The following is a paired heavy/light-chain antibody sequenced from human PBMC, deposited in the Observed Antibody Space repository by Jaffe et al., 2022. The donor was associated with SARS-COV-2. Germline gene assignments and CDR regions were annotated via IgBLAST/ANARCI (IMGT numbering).Light chain of an antibody. J-gene: IGLJ1*01. V-gene: IGLV2-8*01. CDR3: SSYAGSNNYV. CDR2: EVN. Sequence: QSALTQPPSASGSPGQSVTISCTGTSSDVGGYNYVSWYQQHPGKAPKLMIYEVNKRPSGVPDRFSGSKSGNTASLTVSGLQAEDEADYYCSSYAGSNNYVFGAGTKVTVL. CDR1: SSDVGGYNY.
Heavy chain of an antibody. CDR1: GYSFTTYW. D-gene: IGHD6-13*01. CDR3: ARRAAAAVPGEFDP. Sequence: EVQLVQSGAEVKKPGESLRISCKGSGYSFTTYWINWVRQMPGKGLEWMGRIDPSDSYTNYSPSFQGHVTISADRSISTAYLQWSSLKASDTAIYYCARRAAAAVPGEFDPWGQGTLVTVSS. CDR2: IDPSDSYT. J-gene: IGHJ5*02. V-gene: IGHV5-10-1*03.